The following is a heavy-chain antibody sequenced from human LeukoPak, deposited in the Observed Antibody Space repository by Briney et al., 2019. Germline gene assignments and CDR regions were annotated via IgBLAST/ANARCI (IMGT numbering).Heavy chain of an antibody. CDR1: GGSISSGDYY. Sequence: SETLSLTCSVSGGSISSGDYYWSWIRQPPGKGLEWIGYIDYSGSTYHNPSLKSRVTISKDMSKNQFSLNLSSVTAADTAVIYCARGLRELAAANTYYFDNWGQGTLVTVSS. V-gene: IGHV4-30-4*01. D-gene: IGHD1-26*01. J-gene: IGHJ4*02. CDR3: ARGLRELAAANTYYFDN. CDR2: IDYSGST.